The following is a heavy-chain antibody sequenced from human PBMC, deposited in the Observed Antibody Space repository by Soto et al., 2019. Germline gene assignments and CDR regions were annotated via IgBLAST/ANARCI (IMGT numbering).Heavy chain of an antibody. D-gene: IGHD3-22*01. Sequence: GGSLRLSCAASGFTFSSYAMSWVRQAPGKGLEWVSAISGSGGSTYYADSVKGRFTISRDNSKNTLYLQMNSLRAEDTAVYYCAKGKGVYYYDSSGYWPFDYWGQGTLVTVSS. J-gene: IGHJ4*02. CDR3: AKGKGVYYYDSSGYWPFDY. CDR1: GFTFSSYA. V-gene: IGHV3-23*01. CDR2: ISGSGGST.